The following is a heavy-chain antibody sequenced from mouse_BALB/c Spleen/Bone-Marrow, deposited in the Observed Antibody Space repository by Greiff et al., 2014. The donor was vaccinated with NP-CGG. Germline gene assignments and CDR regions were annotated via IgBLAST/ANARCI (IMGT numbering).Heavy chain of an antibody. J-gene: IGHJ3*01. Sequence: VQLQQSGAELVEPGASVKLSCTASGFNIKDTYMHWVKQRPEQGLEWIGRIDPANGNTKYDPKFQGKATITADTSSNTAYLQLSSLTSEDTAVYYCAKYYYGNSLFAYWGQGTLVTVSA. CDR2: IDPANGNT. CDR1: GFNIKDTY. D-gene: IGHD1-1*01. V-gene: IGHV14-3*02. CDR3: AKYYYGNSLFAY.